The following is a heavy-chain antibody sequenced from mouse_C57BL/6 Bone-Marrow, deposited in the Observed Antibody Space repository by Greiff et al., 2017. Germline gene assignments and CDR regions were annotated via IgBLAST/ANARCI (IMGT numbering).Heavy chain of an antibody. D-gene: IGHD1-1*01. Sequence: QVQLQQSGPELVKPGASVKLSCKASGYTFTSYDINWVKQRPGQGLEWIGWIYPRDGSTKYNEKFKGKATLTVDTSSSTAYMELHSLTSEDSAVYFCGRLEFDGRSGGWYFDVWGTGTTVTVSS. J-gene: IGHJ1*03. CDR3: GRLEFDGRSGGWYFDV. CDR2: IYPRDGST. CDR1: GYTFTSYD. V-gene: IGHV1-85*01.